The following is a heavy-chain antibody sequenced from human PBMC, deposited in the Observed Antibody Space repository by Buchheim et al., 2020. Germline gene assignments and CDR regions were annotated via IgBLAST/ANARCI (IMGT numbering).Heavy chain of an antibody. J-gene: IGHJ4*02. CDR1: GFTFSSYA. V-gene: IGHV3-23*01. D-gene: IGHD3-22*01. Sequence: EVQLLESGGGLVQPGGSLRLSCAASGFTFSSYAMRWVRQAPGQGLEWVSVISGSGASKYYADSVKGRFTISRANSKNTLNLQMNSLRAEDTAVYYCAKESSGYYVVDYWGQGTL. CDR2: ISGSGASK. CDR3: AKESSGYYVVDY.